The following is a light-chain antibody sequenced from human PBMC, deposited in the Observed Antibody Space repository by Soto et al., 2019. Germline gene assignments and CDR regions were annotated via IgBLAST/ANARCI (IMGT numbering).Light chain of an antibody. J-gene: IGKJ4*01. V-gene: IGKV1-39*01. Sequence: PGTPSPSSLSATVGYRVTIICRASQSITSFLNWYQLKPGKAPNVLIYGVSNLQSGVPSRFSGSGSGTDFTYTISSLQPEVIATYYCQQDDKTPVDGGTRVEIK. CDR2: GVS. CDR3: QQDDKTP. CDR1: QSITSF.